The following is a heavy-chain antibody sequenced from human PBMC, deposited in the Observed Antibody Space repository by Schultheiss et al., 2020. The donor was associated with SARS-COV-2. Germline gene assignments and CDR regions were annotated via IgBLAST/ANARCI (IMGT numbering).Heavy chain of an antibody. V-gene: IGHV4-39*01. J-gene: IGHJ4*02. D-gene: IGHD1-1*01. Sequence: SETLSLTCTVTGGSISTGGYSWSWIRQHPGKGLEYIGYIYYSGSTYYNPSLKSRVTISVDTSKNQFSLKLSSVTAADTAVYYCARHGNGFHWGQGALVTVSS. CDR3: ARHGNGFH. CDR1: GGSISTGGYS. CDR2: IYYSGST.